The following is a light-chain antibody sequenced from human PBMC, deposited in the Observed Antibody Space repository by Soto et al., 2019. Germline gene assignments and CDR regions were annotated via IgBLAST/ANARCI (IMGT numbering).Light chain of an antibody. CDR2: WAS. CDR3: QQYYNTPWT. J-gene: IGKJ1*01. CDR1: QSLLNSSNNKNR. Sequence: DIVMTQSPDSLAVSLGERATINCKSSQSLLNSSNNKNRLSWHQQKPGQPPKLLIYWASTRESGVPDRFSGSGSGTDFTLTISSLQAEDVAVYYCQQYYNTPWTFGQGTKVEIK. V-gene: IGKV4-1*01.